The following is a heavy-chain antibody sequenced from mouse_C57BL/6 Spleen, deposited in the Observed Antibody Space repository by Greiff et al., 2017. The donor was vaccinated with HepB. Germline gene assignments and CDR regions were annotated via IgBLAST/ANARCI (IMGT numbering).Heavy chain of an antibody. V-gene: IGHV1-59*01. CDR1: GYTFTSYW. CDR3: ARSRDYGNLFDY. D-gene: IGHD2-1*01. J-gene: IGHJ2*01. CDR2: IDPSDSYT. Sequence: QVQLQQPGAELVRPGTSVKLSCKASGYTFTSYWMHWVKQRPGQGLEWIGVIDPSDSYTNYNQKFKGKATLTVDTSSSTAYMQLSSLTSEDSAVYYCARSRDYGNLFDYWGQGTTLTVSS.